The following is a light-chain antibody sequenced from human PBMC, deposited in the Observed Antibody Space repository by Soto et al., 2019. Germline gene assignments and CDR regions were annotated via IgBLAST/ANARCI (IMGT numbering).Light chain of an antibody. CDR1: SSNIGSNL. CDR2: NNN. CDR3: ALWDDILNGLRG. Sequence: QSVLTQPPSASGTPGQTVTISCSGSSSNIGSNLVNWYQLLPGTTPRLLIYNNNQRPSAVPDRFSGSKSGTSASLAISGLQSEDEGDYFCALWDDILNGLRGFGGGTQLTVL. J-gene: IGLJ2*01. V-gene: IGLV1-44*01.